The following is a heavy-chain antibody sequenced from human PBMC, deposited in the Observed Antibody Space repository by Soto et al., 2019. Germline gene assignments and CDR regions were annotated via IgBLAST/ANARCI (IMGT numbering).Heavy chain of an antibody. D-gene: IGHD1-26*01. Sequence: GGSLRLSCAASGFPIDDYSMNWVRQVPGKGLEWVSLISWDGADTYYADSVKGRFTVSRDNSKNSLYLQMNSLTTEDTALYSCAKFGWGGTYQESPASDICGKGTMVTVSS. CDR2: ISWDGADT. CDR1: GFPIDDYS. V-gene: IGHV3-43*01. CDR3: AKFGWGGTYQESPASDI. J-gene: IGHJ3*02.